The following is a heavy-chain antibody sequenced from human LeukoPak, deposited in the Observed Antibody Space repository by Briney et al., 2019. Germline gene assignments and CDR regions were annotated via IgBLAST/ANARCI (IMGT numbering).Heavy chain of an antibody. CDR3: ARVYTRGSGSYFGRRHYYYYMDV. D-gene: IGHD3-10*01. V-gene: IGHV3-48*03. CDR1: GFTFSSYE. J-gene: IGHJ6*03. CDR2: ISSSGSTI. Sequence: GGSLRLSCAASGFTFSSYEMNWVRQAPGKGLEWVSYISSSGSTIYYADSVKGRFTISRDNAKNSLYLQMNSLRAEDTAVYYCARVYTRGSGSYFGRRHYYYYMDVWGKGTTVTISS.